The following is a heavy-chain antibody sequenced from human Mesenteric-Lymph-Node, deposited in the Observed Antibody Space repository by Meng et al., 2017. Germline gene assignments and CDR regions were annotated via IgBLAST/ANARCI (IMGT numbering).Heavy chain of an antibody. CDR3: ARESHDSSGYYYSAFDI. V-gene: IGHV4-59*01. CDR2: IYYSGST. J-gene: IGHJ3*02. D-gene: IGHD3-22*01. Sequence: SETLSLTCTVSGGSISSYYWSWIRQPPGKGLEWIGYIYYSGSTNYNPSLKSRVTISVDTSKNQFSLKLSSVTAADTAVYYCARESHDSSGYYYSAFDIWGQGTMVTVSS. CDR1: GGSISSYY.